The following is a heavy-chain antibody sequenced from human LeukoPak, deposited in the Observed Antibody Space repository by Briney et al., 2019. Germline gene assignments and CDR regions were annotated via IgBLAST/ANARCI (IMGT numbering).Heavy chain of an antibody. CDR1: GYTFTSYG. D-gene: IGHD6-13*01. J-gene: IGHJ3*02. CDR3: ARPRIAAAGAFDAFDI. CDR2: ISAYNGNT. V-gene: IGHV1-18*04. Sequence: ASVKVSCKASGYTFTSYGISWVRQAPGQGLEWMGWISAYNGNTNYAQKLQGRVTMTTDTSTSTAYMELRSLRSDDTAVYYCARPRIAAAGAFDAFDIWGQGTMVTVSP.